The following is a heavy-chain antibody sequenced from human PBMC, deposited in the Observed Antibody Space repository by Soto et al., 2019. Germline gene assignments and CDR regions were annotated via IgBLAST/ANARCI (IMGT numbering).Heavy chain of an antibody. CDR1: GFTFSAYG. D-gene: IGHD3-10*01. CDR3: AKDRMGAGVRGYFDY. Sequence: QVQLVESGGGVVQPVRSLRLSCAGSGFTFSAYGMDWVRQAPGKGLEWVAVISYDGSNKYYADSVKGRFTISRDNSKNTLYLQMNSLRAEDTAVYYCAKDRMGAGVRGYFDYWGQGTLVTVSS. V-gene: IGHV3-30*18. CDR2: ISYDGSNK. J-gene: IGHJ4*02.